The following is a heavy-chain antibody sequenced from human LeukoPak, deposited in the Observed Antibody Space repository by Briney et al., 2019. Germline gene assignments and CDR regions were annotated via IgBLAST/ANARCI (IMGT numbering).Heavy chain of an antibody. CDR2: ISFDGSNT. D-gene: IGHD2/OR15-2a*01. J-gene: IGHJ5*01. CDR1: GFTFSSYA. CDR3: VKDRGGSVIQGNWFDS. Sequence: GGSLRLSCAASGFTFSSYAMHWVRQAPGKGLEHVSAISFDGSNTKYGDSVRGRFTISRDNPTNTLYLQMSSMRVEDTAVYYCVKDRGGSVIQGNWFDSWGQGTLVTVSP. V-gene: IGHV3-64D*06.